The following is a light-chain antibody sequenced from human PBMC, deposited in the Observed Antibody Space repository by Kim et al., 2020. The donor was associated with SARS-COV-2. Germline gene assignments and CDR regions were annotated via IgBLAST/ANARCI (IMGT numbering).Light chain of an antibody. Sequence: SSELTQDSAVSVALGQTVRITCQGDSLRSYYASWYQQKPGQAPVLVIYGKNNRPSGIPDRFSGPSSGNTASLTITGAQAEDEADYYCNSRVSSGNHLVFG. CDR3: NSRVSSGNHLV. J-gene: IGLJ3*02. CDR2: GKN. CDR1: SLRSYY. V-gene: IGLV3-19*01.